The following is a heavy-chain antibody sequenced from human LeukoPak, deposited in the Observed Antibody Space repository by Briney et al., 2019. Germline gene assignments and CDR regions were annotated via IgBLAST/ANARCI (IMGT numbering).Heavy chain of an antibody. CDR2: ISIGSSQI. V-gene: IGHV3-11*06. CDR3: ARDGVAAGVYFDD. J-gene: IGHJ4*02. D-gene: IGHD6-13*01. Sequence: PGGSLRLSCAASGFTFSDHYMSWIRQAPGQRLEWVSYISIGSSQIKYADSVKGRFTISRDNAKNSLYLQMNSLRAEDTAVYYCARDGVAAGVYFDDWGQRTLVTVSS. CDR1: GFTFSDHY.